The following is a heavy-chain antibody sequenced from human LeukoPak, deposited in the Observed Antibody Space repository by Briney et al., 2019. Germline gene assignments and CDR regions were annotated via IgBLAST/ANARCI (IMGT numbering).Heavy chain of an antibody. CDR2: ISSSSSYI. CDR3: VRGWPQNHALFDY. Sequence: GGSLRLSCAASGFTFSSYSMNWVRQAPGKGLEWVSSISSSSSYIYYADSVKGRFTISRDNAKNSLYLQMNSLRAEDTAVYYCVRGWPQNHALFDYWGQGTLVTVSS. V-gene: IGHV3-21*01. CDR1: GFTFSSYS. J-gene: IGHJ4*02. D-gene: IGHD2-2*01.